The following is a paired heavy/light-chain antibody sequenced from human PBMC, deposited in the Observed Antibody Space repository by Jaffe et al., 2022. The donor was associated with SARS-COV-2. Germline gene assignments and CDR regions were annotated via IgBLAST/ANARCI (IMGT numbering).Light chain of an antibody. CDR2: RNN. CDR1: SSNVGNEG. Sequence: QAGLTQPPSVSKDLRQTATLTCTGNSSNVGNEGAAWLQQHQGHPPKLLSYRNNNRPSGMSERFSASRSGSTASLTITGLQPEDEADYYCSAWDSSLSAWVFGGGTKLTVL. V-gene: IGLV10-54*04. CDR3: SAWDSSLSAWV. J-gene: IGLJ3*02.
Heavy chain of an antibody. CDR2: IIPSGGSA. CDR1: GYTFISYY. Sequence: QVQLVQSGAEVKKPGASVTVSCKASGYTFISYYIHWVRQAPGQGFEWMGLIIPSGGSADYAQKFQGRVTLTRDTSTRTVYMELSSLTSNDTAVYYCATERGGTAVGAFDIWGQGTMVTVSS. D-gene: IGHD1-26*01. CDR3: ATERGGTAVGAFDI. V-gene: IGHV1-46*01. J-gene: IGHJ3*02.